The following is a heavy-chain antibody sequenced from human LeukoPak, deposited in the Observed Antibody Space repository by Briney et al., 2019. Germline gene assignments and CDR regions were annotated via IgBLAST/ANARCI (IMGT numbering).Heavy chain of an antibody. CDR3: ARDATTAVGWVYMDV. CDR1: GFTFSSFW. J-gene: IGHJ6*03. Sequence: GGSLRLSCAASGFTFSSFWMSWVRQAPGKGLEWVANIKQDGSEKFYVDSVKGRFTISRDNAKNSLYLQMNSLTAEGTGLYYCARDATTAVGWVYMDVWGKGTTVTISS. CDR2: IKQDGSEK. V-gene: IGHV3-7*01. D-gene: IGHD6-13*01.